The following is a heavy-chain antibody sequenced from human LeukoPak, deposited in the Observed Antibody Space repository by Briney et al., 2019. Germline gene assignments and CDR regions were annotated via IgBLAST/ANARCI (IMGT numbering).Heavy chain of an antibody. CDR1: GFTFSSYA. Sequence: GGSLRLSCAASGFTFSSYAMSWVRQAPGKGLEWVSAISGSGGSTYYADSVKGRFTISRDNSKNTLYLQMNSLRAEDTAVHYCAKGLYSGSYLYYFDYWGQGTLVTVSS. J-gene: IGHJ4*02. CDR3: AKGLYSGSYLYYFDY. CDR2: ISGSGGST. D-gene: IGHD1-26*01. V-gene: IGHV3-23*01.